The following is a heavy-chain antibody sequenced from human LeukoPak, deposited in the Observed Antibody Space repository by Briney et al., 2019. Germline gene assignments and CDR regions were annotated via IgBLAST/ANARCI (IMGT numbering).Heavy chain of an antibody. D-gene: IGHD1-20*01. V-gene: IGHV1-18*01. CDR3: ARDSRITGTNWFDP. J-gene: IGHJ5*02. CDR2: ISAYNGNT. Sequence: VASVTVSCKASGYTFTSYGISWVRQAPGQGLEWIGWISAYNGNTNYAQKLQGRVTMTTDTSTSTAYMELRSLRSDDTAVYYCARDSRITGTNWFDPWGQGTLVTVSS. CDR1: GYTFTSYG.